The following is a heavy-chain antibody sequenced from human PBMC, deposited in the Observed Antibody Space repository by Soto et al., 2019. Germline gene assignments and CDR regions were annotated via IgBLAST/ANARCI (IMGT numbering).Heavy chain of an antibody. V-gene: IGHV4-31*03. CDR3: ARTGSTMIVVEDYFDY. J-gene: IGHJ4*02. CDR2: TYYSGST. CDR1: GGSISSGGYY. D-gene: IGHD3-22*01. Sequence: TLSLTCTVSGGSISSGGYYWSWIRQHPGKGLEWIGYTYYSGSTYYNPSLKSRVTISVDTSKNQFSLKLSSVTAADTAVFYCARTGSTMIVVEDYFDYWGQGTLVTVSS.